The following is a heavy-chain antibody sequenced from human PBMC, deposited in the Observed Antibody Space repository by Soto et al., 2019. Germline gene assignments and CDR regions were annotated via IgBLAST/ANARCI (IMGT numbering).Heavy chain of an antibody. D-gene: IGHD3-3*01. Sequence: EVQLVESGGGLVKPGGSLRLSCAASGFDFSSYSMNWVRQAPGKGREWVSSINEDSSYIYYAHSLRGRFTISRYNAKESLYLQMNRLRAEDTAVYYCVRDFGWYFRSGYMDVWGDGATVTVSS. V-gene: IGHV3-21*02. J-gene: IGHJ6*03. CDR2: INEDSSYI. CDR3: VRDFGWYFRSGYMDV. CDR1: GFDFSSYS.